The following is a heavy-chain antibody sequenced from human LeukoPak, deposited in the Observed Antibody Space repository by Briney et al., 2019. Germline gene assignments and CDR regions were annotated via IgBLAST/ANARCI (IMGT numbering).Heavy chain of an antibody. D-gene: IGHD2-15*01. CDR3: AREGYCSGGSCYPSYYYYYGMDV. CDR2: ISSSSSYI. CDR1: GFTFSSYS. V-gene: IGHV3-21*01. J-gene: IGHJ6*02. Sequence: GGSLRLSCAASGFTFSSYSMNWVRQAPGKGLEWVSSISSSSSYIYYADSVKGRFTISRDNAKNSLYLQMNSLRAEDTAVYYCAREGYCSGGSCYPSYYYYYGMDVWGQGTTVTVSS.